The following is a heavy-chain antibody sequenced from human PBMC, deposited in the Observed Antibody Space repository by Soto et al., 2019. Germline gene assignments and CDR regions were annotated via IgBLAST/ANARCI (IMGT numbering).Heavy chain of an antibody. CDR3: ARDSICSSTSCYDAEYFQH. V-gene: IGHV1-46*03. J-gene: IGHJ1*01. Sequence: ASVKVSCKASGYTFTSYDINWVRQAPGQGLEWMGIINPSGGSTSYAQKFQGRVTMTRDTSTSTVYMELSSLRSEDTAVYYCARDSICSSTSCYDAEYFQHWAQGTLVTVS. CDR1: GYTFTSYD. D-gene: IGHD2-2*01. CDR2: INPSGGST.